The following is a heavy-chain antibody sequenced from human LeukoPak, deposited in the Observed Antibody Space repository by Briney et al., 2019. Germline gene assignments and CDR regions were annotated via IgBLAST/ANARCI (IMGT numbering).Heavy chain of an antibody. Sequence: GGSLRLSCAASGFTFSSYAMSWVRQAPGKGLEWASTITDGAISTYYADSVKGRFTISRDNSKNTLYLQMNSLRAEDTAVYYCARVRWGYCSSTSCPGIHGDAFDIWGQGTMVTVSS. V-gene: IGHV3-23*01. J-gene: IGHJ3*02. D-gene: IGHD2-2*01. CDR2: ITDGAIST. CDR3: ARVRWGYCSSTSCPGIHGDAFDI. CDR1: GFTFSSYA.